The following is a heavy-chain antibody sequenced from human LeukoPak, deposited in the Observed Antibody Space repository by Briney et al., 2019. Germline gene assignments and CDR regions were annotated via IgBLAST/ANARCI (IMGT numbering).Heavy chain of an antibody. D-gene: IGHD2-15*01. Sequence: GGSLRLSCAASGFTFDDYAMHWVRQAPGKGLEWVSGISWNSGSIGYADSVKGRFTISRDNAKNSLYLQMNSLRAEDTAVYYCAAAGTARYCSGGSCTAYYYYYMDVWGKGTTVTVSS. CDR1: GFTFDDYA. CDR2: ISWNSGSI. J-gene: IGHJ6*03. V-gene: IGHV3-9*01. CDR3: AAAGTARYCSGGSCTAYYYYYMDV.